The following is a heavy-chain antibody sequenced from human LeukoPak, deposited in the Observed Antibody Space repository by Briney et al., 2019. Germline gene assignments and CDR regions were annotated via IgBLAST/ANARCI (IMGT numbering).Heavy chain of an antibody. Sequence: PGGSLRLSXAASGFTFSSYSMNWVRQAPGKGLEWVSSISSSSSYIYYADSVKGQFTISRDNAKNSLFLQMNSLRAEDTAVYYCETAPTRTYSVYWGQGTLVTVSS. CDR1: GFTFSSYS. CDR2: ISSSSSYI. V-gene: IGHV3-21*01. CDR3: ETAPTRTYSVY. D-gene: IGHD2-15*01. J-gene: IGHJ4*02.